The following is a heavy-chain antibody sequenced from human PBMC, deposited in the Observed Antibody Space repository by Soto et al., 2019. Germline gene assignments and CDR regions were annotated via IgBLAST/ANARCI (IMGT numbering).Heavy chain of an antibody. CDR3: ARVARVVPPAMPPAHYSAMDV. J-gene: IGHJ6*02. V-gene: IGHV4-31*03. CDR1: GASINSGGYY. Sequence: NPSETLSLTCTVSGASINSGGYYWSWIRQPPGKGLEWIGSMYYSGSTYYNPSLKSRIAISIDRSENQFSLTLSSVTAADTALYFCARVARVVPPAMPPAHYSAMDVWGQGTAVTVSS. D-gene: IGHD2-2*01. CDR2: MYYSGST.